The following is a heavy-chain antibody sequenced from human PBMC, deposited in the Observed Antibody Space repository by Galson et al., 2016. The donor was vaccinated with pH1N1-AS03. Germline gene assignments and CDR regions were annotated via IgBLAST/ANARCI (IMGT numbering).Heavy chain of an antibody. CDR3: ASVSLAYCSSTSCFRFDP. J-gene: IGHJ5*02. Sequence: TLSLTCTVSGGPISSGNYFWNWIRQHPGKGLEWIGLIYDSGNTFYNPSLKSRVSISVDTSKNQFSLKLNSVTAADTAVYYCASVSLAYCSSTSCFRFDPWGQGTLVTVSS. CDR2: IYDSGNT. D-gene: IGHD2-2*01. CDR1: GGPISSGNYF. V-gene: IGHV4-31*03.